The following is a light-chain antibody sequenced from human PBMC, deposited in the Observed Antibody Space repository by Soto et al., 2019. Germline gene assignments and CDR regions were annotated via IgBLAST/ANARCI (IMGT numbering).Light chain of an antibody. CDR3: QLLNNWPLT. V-gene: IGKV3-11*01. Sequence: EIVLTQSPATLSLSPGERATLSCRASQTVRYLAWYQQKPGQAPRLLIYDTSNRATGIPARFSGSGSGTDFTLTISSLEPEDFAVYYCQLLNNWPLTFGGETKVEIK. J-gene: IGKJ4*01. CDR1: QTVRY. CDR2: DTS.